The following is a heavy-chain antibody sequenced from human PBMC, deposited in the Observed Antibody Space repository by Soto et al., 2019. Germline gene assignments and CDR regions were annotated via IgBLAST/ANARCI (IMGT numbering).Heavy chain of an antibody. J-gene: IGHJ5*02. Sequence: ASVKVSCKASGYTFTSYGISWVRQAPGQGLEWMGWISAYNGNTNYAQKLQGRVTMTTDTSTSTAYMELRSLRSDDTAVYYCASVGIAAVGGWFAPWGQGTLVTVSS. CDR2: ISAYNGNT. CDR3: ASVGIAAVGGWFAP. V-gene: IGHV1-18*01. CDR1: GYTFTSYG. D-gene: IGHD6-13*01.